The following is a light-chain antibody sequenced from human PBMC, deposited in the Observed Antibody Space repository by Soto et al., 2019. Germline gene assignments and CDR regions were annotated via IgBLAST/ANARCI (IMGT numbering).Light chain of an antibody. CDR1: QSLNSL. J-gene: IGKJ1*01. CDR2: DAS. CDR3: QQYINYTWT. Sequence: DIQMTQSPSTLSASVGDRVTITCRASQSLNSLLAWYQQKPGQAPKLLIYDASSLESGVPSRFGGGGSGTEFTLTISSLQPDDFAIYYCQQYINYTWTFGQGTKVDIK. V-gene: IGKV1-5*01.